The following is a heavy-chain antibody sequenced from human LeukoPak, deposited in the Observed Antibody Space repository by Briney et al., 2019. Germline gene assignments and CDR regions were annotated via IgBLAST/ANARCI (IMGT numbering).Heavy chain of an antibody. Sequence: GGSLRLSCAASGFTFGSYSMNWVRQAPGKGLEWVSSISSSSSDIYYADSVKGRFTISRDNAKNSLYLQMNSLRADDTAVYYCARGALGSGWYNWFDSWGQGTLVTVSS. CDR2: ISSSSSDI. D-gene: IGHD6-19*01. J-gene: IGHJ5*01. V-gene: IGHV3-21*01. CDR1: GFTFGSYS. CDR3: ARGALGSGWYNWFDS.